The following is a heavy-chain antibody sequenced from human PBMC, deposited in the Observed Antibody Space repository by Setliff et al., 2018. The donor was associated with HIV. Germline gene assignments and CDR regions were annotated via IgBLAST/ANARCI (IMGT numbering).Heavy chain of an antibody. Sequence: PGGSLRLSCTGTGFSFRTYWMHWVRQSPGKGLVWVGRIKSKTDGGTTDYATPVKGRFTISRDDSKTTVYLQMNSLKTEDTAVYYCTLKHTWGQGTLVTVSS. V-gene: IGHV3-15*01. J-gene: IGHJ5*02. CDR1: GFSFRTYW. CDR2: IKSKTDGGTT. CDR3: TLKHT. D-gene: IGHD2-21*01.